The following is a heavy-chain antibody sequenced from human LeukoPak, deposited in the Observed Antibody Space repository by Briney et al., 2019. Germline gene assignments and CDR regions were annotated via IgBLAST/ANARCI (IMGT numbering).Heavy chain of an antibody. D-gene: IGHD3-22*01. CDR2: ISWNSGSI. J-gene: IGHJ4*02. Sequence: GGSLRLSCAASGLTFDDYAMHWVRQAPVKGLEWVSGISWNSGSIGYADSVKGRFTISRDNAKNSLYLQMNSLRAEDTALYYCAKDMSDSSGYPDYWGQGTLVTVSS. V-gene: IGHV3-9*01. CDR3: AKDMSDSSGYPDY. CDR1: GLTFDDYA.